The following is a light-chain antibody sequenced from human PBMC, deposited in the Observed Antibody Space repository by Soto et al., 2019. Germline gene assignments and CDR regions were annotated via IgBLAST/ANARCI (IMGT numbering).Light chain of an antibody. V-gene: IGKV3-20*01. CDR3: QQYGTSLWT. J-gene: IGKJ1*01. CDR1: QSVSSSY. CDR2: GAS. Sequence: EIVLTRSPGTLSLSPGERATPSCRASQSVSSSYLAWYQQKSGQAPRLLIYGASSRATGIPDRFSGSGSGTDFTLTISRLEPEDFAVYYCQQYGTSLWTFGQGTKV.